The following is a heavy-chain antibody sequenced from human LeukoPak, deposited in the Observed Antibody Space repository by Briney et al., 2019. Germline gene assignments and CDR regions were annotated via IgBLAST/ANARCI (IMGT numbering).Heavy chain of an antibody. V-gene: IGHV5-51*01. D-gene: IGHD1-14*01. CDR3: ARPPYGNPFSIDS. J-gene: IGHJ4*02. CDR2: IYPGDSDT. CDR1: GYSLTSYS. Sequence: KGGESLQISCKGSGYSLTSYSIGWVRQMPGKGLEWMGIIYPGDSDTRYSPSFKGQVTISADKSIATAYLQWSSLKASDTAMYYCARPPYGNPFSIDSWGQGTLVTVSS.